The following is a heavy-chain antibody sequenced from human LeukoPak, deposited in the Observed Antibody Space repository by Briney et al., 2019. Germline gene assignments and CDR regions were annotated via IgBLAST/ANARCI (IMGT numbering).Heavy chain of an antibody. CDR1: GYSVSSGYY. J-gene: IGHJ5*02. Sequence: TSETLSLTCAVSGYSVSSGYYWGWSRQPPGKGLEWIGSVYHSGSTYYNPSLKSRVTISVDTSKNQFSLKLSSVTAADTAVYYCARHGNYYDTSQSDPWGQGTLVTVSS. CDR3: ARHGNYYDTSQSDP. D-gene: IGHD3-22*01. V-gene: IGHV4-38-2*01. CDR2: VYHSGST.